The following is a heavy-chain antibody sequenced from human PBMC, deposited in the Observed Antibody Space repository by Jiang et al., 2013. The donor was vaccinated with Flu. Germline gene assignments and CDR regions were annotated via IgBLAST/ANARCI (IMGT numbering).Heavy chain of an antibody. CDR2: FDPEEGRT. V-gene: IGHV1-24*01. CDR3: ATWEIHSSGWFTLDF. Sequence: SGAEVKRPGASVKVSCEVSGVSVSDVAMHWVRQAPGKGLEWMGGFDPEEGRTIYAQKFQGRVIMTADLARETAYMELSSLTAEDTAVYYCATWEIHSSGWFTLDFWGQGTLLTVSS. CDR1: GVSVSDVA. J-gene: IGHJ4*02. D-gene: IGHD6-19*01.